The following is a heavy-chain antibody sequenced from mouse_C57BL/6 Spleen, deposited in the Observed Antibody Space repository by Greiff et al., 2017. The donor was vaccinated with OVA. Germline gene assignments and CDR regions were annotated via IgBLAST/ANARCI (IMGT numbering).Heavy chain of an antibody. CDR2: IDPENGDT. D-gene: IGHD1-1*01. CDR1: GFNIKDDY. CDR3: TVLRDDY. Sequence: EVKLQESGAELVRPGASVKLSCTASGFNIKDDYMHWVKQRPEQGLEWIGWIDPENGDTEYASKFQGKATITADTSSNTAYLQLSSLTSEDTAVYYCTVLRDDYWGQGTTLTVSS. V-gene: IGHV14-4*01. J-gene: IGHJ2*01.